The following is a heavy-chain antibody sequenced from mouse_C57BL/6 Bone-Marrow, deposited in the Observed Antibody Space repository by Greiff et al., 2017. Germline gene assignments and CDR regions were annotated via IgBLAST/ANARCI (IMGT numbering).Heavy chain of an antibody. V-gene: IGHV1-15*01. CDR1: GYTFTDYE. D-gene: IGHD3-1*01. J-gene: IGHJ2*01. CDR2: IDPETGGT. CDR3: TRSARGFDY. Sequence: QVQLQQSGAELVRPGASVTLSCKASGYTFTDYEMHWVKQTPVPGLEWIGDIDPETGGTAYNQKFKGKAILTADKSSSTAYMELRSLTSEDSAVYYCTRSARGFDYWGQGTTLTVSS.